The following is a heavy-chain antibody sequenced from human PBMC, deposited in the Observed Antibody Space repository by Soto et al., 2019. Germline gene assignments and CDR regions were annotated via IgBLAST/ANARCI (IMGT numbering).Heavy chain of an antibody. CDR2: INPSSSFR. CDR3: ARVGNDYGWGSSYYSDS. D-gene: IGHD3-10*01. CDR1: GCSFRSYY. J-gene: IGHJ4*02. Sequence: GGSLRLSCAASGCSFRSYYMNWIRQPPGRGLEWVSSINPSSSFRSYANSLKGRFTISRDNAKSSVHLQMNSVSAEDTAVYYCARVGNDYGWGSSYYSDSWGQGILVTVSS. V-gene: IGHV3-21*06.